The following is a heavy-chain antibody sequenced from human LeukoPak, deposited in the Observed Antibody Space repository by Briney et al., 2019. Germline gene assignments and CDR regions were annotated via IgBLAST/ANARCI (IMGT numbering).Heavy chain of an antibody. CDR3: ARDARTIKGRSDAFDI. J-gene: IGHJ3*02. CDR1: GGSITNYY. D-gene: IGHD4-17*01. V-gene: IGHV4-59*01. CDR2: IYYTGST. Sequence: ASETLSLTCIVSGGSITNYYWSWIWQPPGKGLEWIGYIYYTGSTNYDPSLNSRVTISIDTSKTQFSLKLRSVTAADTAVYYCARDARTIKGRSDAFDIWGQGTMVTVSS.